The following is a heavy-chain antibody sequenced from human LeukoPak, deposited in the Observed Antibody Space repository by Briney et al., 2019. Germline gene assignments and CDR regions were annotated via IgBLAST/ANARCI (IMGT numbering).Heavy chain of an antibody. CDR3: AKSGYGLAAAGTLLGYFDY. CDR1: GFTFSSYA. CDR2: ISGSGGST. V-gene: IGHV3-23*01. D-gene: IGHD6-13*01. Sequence: TGGSLRLSCAASGFTFSSYAMSWVRQAPGKGLEWVSAISGSGGSTYYADSVKGRFTISRDNSKNTLYLQMNSLRAEDTAVYYCAKSGYGLAAAGTLLGYFDYWGQGTLVTVSS. J-gene: IGHJ4*02.